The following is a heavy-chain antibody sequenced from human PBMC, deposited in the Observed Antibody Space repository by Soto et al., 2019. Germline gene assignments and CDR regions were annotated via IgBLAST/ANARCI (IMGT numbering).Heavy chain of an antibody. CDR2: ISYSGST. Sequence: SETLSLTCTVSGDSVSSGSHFWTWIRQHPGKGREWLGYISYSGSTYYNPSLNPSLKTRLSISIDTSENHFSLHLSSVNAADTAVYSCARVRPMMGPKPLFDYSGPGTLVIGSA. V-gene: IGHV4-31*03. D-gene: IGHD1-26*01. J-gene: IGHJ4*02. CDR3: ARVRPMMGPKPLFDY. CDR1: GDSVSSGSHF.